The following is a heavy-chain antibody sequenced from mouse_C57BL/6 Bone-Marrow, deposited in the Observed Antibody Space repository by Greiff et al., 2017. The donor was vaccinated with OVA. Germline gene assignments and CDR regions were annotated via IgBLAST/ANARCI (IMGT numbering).Heavy chain of an antibody. Sequence: QVQLQQPGAELVRPGSSVKLSCKASGYTFTSYWLDWVKQRPGQGLEWIGNIYPSDSETHYNQKFKDKATLTVDKSSSTAYMQLSSLTSEDSAVYYCARRDYYGSSLAYWGQGTLVTVSA. D-gene: IGHD1-1*01. CDR3: ARRDYYGSSLAY. J-gene: IGHJ3*01. V-gene: IGHV1-61*01. CDR2: IYPSDSET. CDR1: GYTFTSYW.